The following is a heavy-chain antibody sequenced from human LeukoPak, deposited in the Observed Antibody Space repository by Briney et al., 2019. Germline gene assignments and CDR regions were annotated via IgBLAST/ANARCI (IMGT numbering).Heavy chain of an antibody. CDR3: ARLDPGVDTSMIYDY. D-gene: IGHD5-18*01. Sequence: PSETLFLTCTVSGGSISSRSYWWGWIRQPPGKGLQWIGSIYYSGSTFYNPFLKSRVTFSVDTSKNQLSLKLSSVTAADTAVYYCARLDPGVDTSMIYDYWGQGALVTVSS. CDR1: GGSISSRSYW. CDR2: IYYSGST. V-gene: IGHV4-39*07. J-gene: IGHJ4*02.